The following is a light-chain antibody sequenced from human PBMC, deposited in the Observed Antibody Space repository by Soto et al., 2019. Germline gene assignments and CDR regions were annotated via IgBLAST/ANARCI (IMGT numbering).Light chain of an antibody. CDR1: SNDVGGYNY. J-gene: IGLJ1*01. CDR3: SSYTGSNIRYV. Sequence: QSARSHPASVSGSPGHSITISCTGTSNDVGGYNYVSWYQHHPGKAPKLMIYEVSDRPSGVSNRFSGSKSGNTASLTISGLQAEDEADYYCSSYTGSNIRYVFGTGTKVTVL. CDR2: EVS. V-gene: IGLV2-14*01.